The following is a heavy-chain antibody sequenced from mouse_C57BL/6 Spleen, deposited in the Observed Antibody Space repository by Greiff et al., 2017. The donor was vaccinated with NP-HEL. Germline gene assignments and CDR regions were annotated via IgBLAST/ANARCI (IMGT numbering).Heavy chain of an antibody. D-gene: IGHD2-4*01. V-gene: IGHV5-17*01. CDR2: ISSGSSTI. J-gene: IGHJ3*01. Sequence: EVQRVESGGGLVKPGGSLKLSCAASGFTFSDYGMHWVRQAPEKGLEWVAYISSGSSTIYYADTVKGRFTISRDNAKNTLFLQMTSLRSEDTAMYYCARPGLTMIKSWFAYWGQGTLVTVSA. CDR1: GFTFSDYG. CDR3: ARPGLTMIKSWFAY.